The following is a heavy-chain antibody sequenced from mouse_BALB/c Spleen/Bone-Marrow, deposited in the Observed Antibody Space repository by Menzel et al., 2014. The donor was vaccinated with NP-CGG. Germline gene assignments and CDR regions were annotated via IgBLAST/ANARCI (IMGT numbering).Heavy chain of an antibody. D-gene: IGHD1-2*01. Sequence: QVQLQQSGPGLVAPSQSLSITCTVSGFSLTSYGVHWVRQPPGKGLEWLGVICAGGSTNYNSALMSRPSISKDNSKSQVFLKMNSLQTDDTAMYYCARGSLLRLRYYATDYWGQGTSVTVSS. CDR3: ARGSLLRLRYYATDY. V-gene: IGHV2-9*02. CDR2: ICAGGST. CDR1: GFSLTSYG. J-gene: IGHJ4*01.